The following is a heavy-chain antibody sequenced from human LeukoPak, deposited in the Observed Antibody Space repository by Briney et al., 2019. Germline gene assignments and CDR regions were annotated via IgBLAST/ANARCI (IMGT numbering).Heavy chain of an antibody. J-gene: IGHJ6*02. CDR3: ARDREYYDLLTGYYSPYYYGMDV. Sequence: GGSLRLSCAASGFTFSTYSMNWVRQAPGKGLEWVSSISSSSSYIYYADSVKGRFTISRDNAKNSLYLQMNSPRAEDTAVYYCARDREYYDLLTGYYSPYYYGMDVWGQGTTVNVSS. V-gene: IGHV3-21*01. D-gene: IGHD3-9*01. CDR2: ISSSSSYI. CDR1: GFTFSTYS.